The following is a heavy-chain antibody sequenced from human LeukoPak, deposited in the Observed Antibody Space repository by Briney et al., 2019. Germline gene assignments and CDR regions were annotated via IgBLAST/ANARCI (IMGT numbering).Heavy chain of an antibody. D-gene: IGHD1-26*01. J-gene: IGHJ4*02. Sequence: ASVKVSCKASGYTFTSYGISWVRQAPGQGLEWMGWISAYNGNTNYAQKLQGRVTMTTDTSTSTAYMELRSLRSDDTAVYYCAKPREPLGRPYYFDYWGQGTLVTVSS. CDR1: GYTFTSYG. CDR3: AKPREPLGRPYYFDY. V-gene: IGHV1-18*01. CDR2: ISAYNGNT.